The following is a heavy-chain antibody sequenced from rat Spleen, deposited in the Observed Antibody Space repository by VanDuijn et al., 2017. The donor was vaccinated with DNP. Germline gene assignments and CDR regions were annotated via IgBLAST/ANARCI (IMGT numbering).Heavy chain of an antibody. V-gene: IGHV2S12*01. D-gene: IGHD1-11*01. CDR3: TREGIN. CDR1: GFSLTNYA. CDR2: VSSGGNT. J-gene: IGHJ2*01. Sequence: QVQLKESGPGLVQPSQTLSLTCTVSGFSLTNYAVGWVRQPPGKGLEWIAAVSSGGNTYYNSALKSRLSISRDTSKSQVFLKMNSLQTEDTAIYFCTREGINWGQGVMVTVSS.